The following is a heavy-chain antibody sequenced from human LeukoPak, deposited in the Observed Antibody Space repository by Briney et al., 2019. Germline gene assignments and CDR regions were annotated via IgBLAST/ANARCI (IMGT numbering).Heavy chain of an antibody. CDR1: GGSISSYY. CDR3: ARCGYGSGSYPPYGMDV. D-gene: IGHD3-10*01. V-gene: IGHV4-34*01. Sequence: SETLSLTCTVSGGSISSYYWSWIRQPPGKGLEWIGEINHSGSTNYNPSLKSRVTISVDTSKNQFSLKLSSVTAADTAVYYCARCGYGSGSYPPYGMDVWGQGTTVTVSS. CDR2: INHSGST. J-gene: IGHJ6*02.